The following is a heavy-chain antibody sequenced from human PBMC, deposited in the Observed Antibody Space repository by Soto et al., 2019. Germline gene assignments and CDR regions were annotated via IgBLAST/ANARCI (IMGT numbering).Heavy chain of an antibody. V-gene: IGHV4-39*01. J-gene: IGHJ4*02. CDR1: GGSISSSSYY. CDR2: IYYRGST. Sequence: SETLSLTYIVSGGSISSSSYYWGWVRQPPGKGLEWIGNIYYRGSTYYSPSLKSRVTISVDTSKNQFSLKLSSVTAADTAVYYCARHNDLGDIVVVPAALIDYWGQGILVTVSS. CDR3: ARHNDLGDIVVVPAALIDY. D-gene: IGHD2-2*01.